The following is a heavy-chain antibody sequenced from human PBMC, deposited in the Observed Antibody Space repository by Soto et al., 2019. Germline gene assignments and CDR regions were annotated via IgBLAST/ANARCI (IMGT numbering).Heavy chain of an antibody. J-gene: IGHJ4*02. Sequence: GESLRLSCAASGCTVSSNYMSWVRQAPGKGLEWVSVISYDGSNKYYADSVKGRFTISRDKSKNTLYLQMNSRRAEDTAVYYCASAAAAGFDYWGQGTLVTVSS. CDR1: GCTVSSNY. CDR2: ISYDGSNK. V-gene: IGHV3-30-3*01. D-gene: IGHD6-13*01. CDR3: ASAAAAGFDY.